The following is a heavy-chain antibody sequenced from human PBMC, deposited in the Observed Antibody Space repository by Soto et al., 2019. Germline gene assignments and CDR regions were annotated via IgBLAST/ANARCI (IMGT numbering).Heavy chain of an antibody. Sequence: ASVKVSCKASGYTFTSYDINWVRQATGQGLEWMGWMNPNSGNTGYAQKFQGRVTMTRNTSISTAYMELSSLRSEDTAVYYCARARTTYYDFWSGYYNRVGFGAFDIWGQGTMVTVSS. J-gene: IGHJ3*02. V-gene: IGHV1-8*01. D-gene: IGHD3-3*01. CDR2: MNPNSGNT. CDR1: GYTFTSYD. CDR3: ARARTTYYDFWSGYYNRVGFGAFDI.